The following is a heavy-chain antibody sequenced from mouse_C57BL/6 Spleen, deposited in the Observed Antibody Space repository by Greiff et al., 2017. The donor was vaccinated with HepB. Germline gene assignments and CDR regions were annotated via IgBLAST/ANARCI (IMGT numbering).Heavy chain of an antibody. Sequence: VQLQQSGAELVRPGASVKLSCKASGYTFTDYYINWVKQRPGQGLEWIARIYPGSGNTYYNEKFKGKATLTAEKSSSTAYMQLSSLTSEDSAVYFCARDYGGFAYWGQGTLVTVSA. V-gene: IGHV1-76*01. J-gene: IGHJ3*01. D-gene: IGHD1-1*01. CDR2: IYPGSGNT. CDR1: GYTFTDYY. CDR3: ARDYGGFAY.